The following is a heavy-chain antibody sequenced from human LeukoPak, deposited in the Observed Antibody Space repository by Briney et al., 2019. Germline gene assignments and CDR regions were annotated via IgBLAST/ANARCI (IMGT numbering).Heavy chain of an antibody. J-gene: IGHJ4*02. D-gene: IGHD6-19*01. CDR1: GFSFSSYW. Sequence: GGSLRLSCAASGFSFSSYWMSWVRQAPGKGLEWVATIKDDGNEKNYVDSVKGRFTISRDNAKSSVSLQMNSLRAEDTAMYYCAKDTWLVAVGIQVFYYWGQGILVTVSS. CDR3: AKDTWLVAVGIQVFYY. V-gene: IGHV3-7*03. CDR2: IKDDGNEK.